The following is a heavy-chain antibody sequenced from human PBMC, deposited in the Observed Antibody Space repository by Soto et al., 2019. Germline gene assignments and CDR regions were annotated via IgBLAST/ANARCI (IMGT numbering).Heavy chain of an antibody. D-gene: IGHD2-8*01. Sequence: SVKVSCKASGGTFSSYAISWVRQAPGQGLEWMGGIIPIFGTANYAQKFQGRVTITADESTSTAYMELSSLRSEDTAVYYCARDCTNGVCYDAFDIWGQGTMVTVSS. CDR3: ARDCTNGVCYDAFDI. CDR1: GGTFSSYA. CDR2: IIPIFGTA. V-gene: IGHV1-69*13. J-gene: IGHJ3*02.